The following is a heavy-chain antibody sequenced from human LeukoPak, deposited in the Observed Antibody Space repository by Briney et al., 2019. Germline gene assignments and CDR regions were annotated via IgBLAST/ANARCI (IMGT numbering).Heavy chain of an antibody. V-gene: IGHV1-2*02. Sequence: ASVKVSCKASGYTFTGYYMHWVRQAPGQGLEWMGWINPNSGDTNYAQKFQGRVTMTRDMSISTAYMELSRLRSDDTAVYYCARDWYQKAFDIWGQGTMVTVSS. CDR1: GYTFTGYY. CDR2: INPNSGDT. J-gene: IGHJ3*02. CDR3: ARDWYQKAFDI. D-gene: IGHD2-2*01.